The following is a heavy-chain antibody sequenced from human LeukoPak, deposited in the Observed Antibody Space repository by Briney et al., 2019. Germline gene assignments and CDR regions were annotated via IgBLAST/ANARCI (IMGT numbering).Heavy chain of an antibody. CDR3: AKDKSQVGVDSASTLVDH. CDR2: IRFDGRDE. V-gene: IGHV3-30*02. Sequence: GGSLTLSCAASGSTFRNFGMHWVRQAPGKGLEWVAFIRFDGRDEYYVDSLKGRFTISRDNSKNTVYLQMNSLTSEDTALYYCAKDKSQVGVDSASTLVDHWGQGTLVIVSS. D-gene: IGHD2-8*02. J-gene: IGHJ4*02. CDR1: GSTFRNFG.